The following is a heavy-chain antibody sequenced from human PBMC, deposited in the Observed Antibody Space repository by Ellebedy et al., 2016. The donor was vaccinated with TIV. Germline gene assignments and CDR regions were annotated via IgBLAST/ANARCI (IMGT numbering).Heavy chain of an antibody. D-gene: IGHD6-13*01. J-gene: IGHJ5*02. CDR3: AKGITAAVVEGSLFDP. Sequence: GGSLRLSXAASGFTFSTYWMSWVRQAPGKGLEWVANIKQDGSGKYYVDSVKGRFTISRDNAKNSLSLQMNSLRAEDTAVYYCAKGITAAVVEGSLFDPWGQGTLVTVSS. CDR2: IKQDGSGK. V-gene: IGHV3-7*01. CDR1: GFTFSTYW.